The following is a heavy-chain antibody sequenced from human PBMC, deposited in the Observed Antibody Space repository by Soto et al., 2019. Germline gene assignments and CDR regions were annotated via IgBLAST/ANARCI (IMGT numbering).Heavy chain of an antibody. Sequence: QVQLQESGPGLVKPSETLSLTCTVSGGSIRSYYWSWIRQPPGQGLEWIGYIYYSGSTNYNPSLKSRVTISVDTSTTQFSLKLSSVTAADTAVYYCASQGRDGYNYVNYFDYWGQGTLVTVSS. CDR1: GGSIRSYY. CDR3: ASQGRDGYNYVNYFDY. V-gene: IGHV4-59*08. D-gene: IGHD5-12*01. J-gene: IGHJ4*02. CDR2: IYYSGST.